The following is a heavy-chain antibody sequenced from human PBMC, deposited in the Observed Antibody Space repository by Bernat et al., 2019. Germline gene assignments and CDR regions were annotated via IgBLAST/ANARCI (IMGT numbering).Heavy chain of an antibody. CDR3: AKDPSQVAAAGDYYYYYGMDV. V-gene: IGHV3-30*18. J-gene: IGHJ6*02. Sequence: QVQLVESGGGVVQPGRSLRLPCAASGFTFSSYGMHWVRQAPGKGLEWVAVISYDGSNKYYADAVKGRVTISRDNSKNTLYLQMNSLRAEDTAVYYCAKDPSQVAAAGDYYYYYGMDVWGQGTTVTVSS. CDR2: ISYDGSNK. D-gene: IGHD6-19*01. CDR1: GFTFSSYG.